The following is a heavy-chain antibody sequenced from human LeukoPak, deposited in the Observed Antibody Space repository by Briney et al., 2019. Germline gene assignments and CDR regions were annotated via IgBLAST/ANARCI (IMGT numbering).Heavy chain of an antibody. CDR2: IYCTGST. CDR3: ARGTYCGGDCYYFDY. J-gene: IGHJ4*02. CDR1: GGSISSYY. V-gene: IGHV4-59*01. Sequence: SETLSLTCTVSGGSISSYYWTWIRQPPGKGLEWIGYIYCTGSTNYNPSLKNRVTISGDTSKRQFSLELNSVTAADAAVYYCARGTYCGGDCYYFDYWGQGPLVTVSS. D-gene: IGHD2-21*02.